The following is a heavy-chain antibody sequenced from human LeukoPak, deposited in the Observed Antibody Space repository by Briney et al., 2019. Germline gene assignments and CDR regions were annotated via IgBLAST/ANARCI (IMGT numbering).Heavy chain of an antibody. CDR2: ISNTGDSI. CDR3: GRGHWGLDY. D-gene: IGHD7-27*01. Sequence: PGESLRLSCAASGFTFSDSYMTWIRQAPGKGLEWVSFISNTGDSIYYADSVKGRFTTSRDNAKSSLSLQMNSLRAEDTAVYYCGRGHWGLDYWGQGALVTVSS. V-gene: IGHV3-11*04. CDR1: GFTFSDSY. J-gene: IGHJ4*02.